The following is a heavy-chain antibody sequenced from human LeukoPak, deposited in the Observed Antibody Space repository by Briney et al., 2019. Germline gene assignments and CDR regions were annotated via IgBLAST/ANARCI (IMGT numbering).Heavy chain of an antibody. J-gene: IGHJ4*02. Sequence: SETLSLTCTVSGGSISSYYWSWIRQPPGKGLEWIGYIYYSGSTNYNPSLKSRVTISVDTSKNQFSLKPSSVTAADTAVYYCARGLHDYGDSGVFDYWGQGTLVTVSS. V-gene: IGHV4-59*01. CDR2: IYYSGST. CDR3: ARGLHDYGDSGVFDY. CDR1: GGSISSYY. D-gene: IGHD4-17*01.